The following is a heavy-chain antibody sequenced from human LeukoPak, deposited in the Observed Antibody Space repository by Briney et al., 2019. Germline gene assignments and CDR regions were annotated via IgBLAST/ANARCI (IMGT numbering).Heavy chain of an antibody. CDR3: AREVVERSAYYYMDV. CDR2: ISGSSSYI. V-gene: IGHV3-21*01. J-gene: IGHJ6*03. D-gene: IGHD1-1*01. CDR1: GFTFSSYS. Sequence: GGSLRLSCAASGFTFSSYSMNWVRQAPGKGLEWVSSISGSSSYIYYADSVKGRFTISRDNAKNSLYLQMNSLRAEDTAVYYCAREVVERSAYYYMDVWGKGTTVTVSS.